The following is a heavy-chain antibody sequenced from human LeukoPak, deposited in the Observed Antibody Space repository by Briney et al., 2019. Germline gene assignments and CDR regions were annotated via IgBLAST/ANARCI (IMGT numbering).Heavy chain of an antibody. V-gene: IGHV3-23*01. CDR3: AKVSDAFFTLPTDY. CDR1: GFTFSSYV. D-gene: IGHD3-16*01. Sequence: GGSLRLSCAASGFTFSSYVMSCVRQAPGKGLEWVSDISGSGGSTNYADSVKGRFTISRDNSKNTLYLQMNSLRAEDTAVYYCAKVSDAFFTLPTDYWGQGTLVTVSS. CDR2: ISGSGGST. J-gene: IGHJ4*02.